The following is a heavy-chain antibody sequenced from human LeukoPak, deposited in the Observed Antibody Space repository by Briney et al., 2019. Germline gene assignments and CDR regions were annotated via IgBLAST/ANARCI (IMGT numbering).Heavy chain of an antibody. Sequence: PSPTLSLTCTVSGGSISSGDYYWSWIRQPPGKGLEWIGYIYYSGSTYYNPSLKSRVTISVDTSKNQFSLKLSSVTAADTAVYYCARGGPAADNWFDPWGQGTLVTVSS. CDR3: ARGGPAADNWFDP. V-gene: IGHV4-30-4*01. CDR2: IYYSGST. J-gene: IGHJ5*02. CDR1: GGSISSGDYY. D-gene: IGHD2-2*01.